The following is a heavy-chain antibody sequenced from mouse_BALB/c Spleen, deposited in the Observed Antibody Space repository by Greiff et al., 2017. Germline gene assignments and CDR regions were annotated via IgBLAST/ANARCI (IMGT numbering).Heavy chain of an antibody. D-gene: IGHD2-3*01. V-gene: IGHV1-37*01. CDR2: INPYNGDT. J-gene: IGHJ4*01. CDR3: GRDGYLRYYAMDY. CDR1: GYSFTGYF. Sequence: DVKLQESGPELVKPGASVKISCKASGYSFTGYFMNWVKQSHGKSLEWIGRINPYNGDTFYNKKFKGKATLTVDKSSSTAHMELLSLTSEDSAVYYCGRDGYLRYYAMDYWGQGTSVTVSS.